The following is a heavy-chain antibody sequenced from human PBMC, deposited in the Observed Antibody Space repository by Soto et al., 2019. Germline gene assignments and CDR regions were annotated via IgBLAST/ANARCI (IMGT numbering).Heavy chain of an antibody. J-gene: IGHJ6*02. CDR1: GGTFSNYA. CDR2: IIPMFGTS. CDR3: ARGVRTGFYGMDV. D-gene: IGHD3-10*01. V-gene: IGHV1-69*13. Sequence: SVKVSCKASGGTFSNYAISWVRQAPGQGLERVGGIIPMFGTSNYAQNFQGRVSITADESTSTAYMELSSLRSEDTAVYYCARGVRTGFYGMDVWGHGTTVTVSS.